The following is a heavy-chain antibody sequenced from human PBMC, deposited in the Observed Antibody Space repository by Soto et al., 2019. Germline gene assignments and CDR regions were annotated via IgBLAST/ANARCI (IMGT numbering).Heavy chain of an antibody. Sequence: SETLSLTCTVSGGSISSYYWSWIRQPPGKGLEWIGYIYYSGGTNYNPSLKSRVTISVDTSKNQFSLKLSSVTAADTAVYYCARVIDYDFWSGYYYGMDVWGQGTTVTVSS. J-gene: IGHJ6*02. V-gene: IGHV4-59*01. CDR1: GGSISSYY. CDR2: IYYSGGT. CDR3: ARVIDYDFWSGYYYGMDV. D-gene: IGHD3-3*01.